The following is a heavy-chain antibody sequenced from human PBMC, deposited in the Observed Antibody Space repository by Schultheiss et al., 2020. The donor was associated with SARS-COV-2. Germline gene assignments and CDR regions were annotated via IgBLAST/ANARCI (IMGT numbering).Heavy chain of an antibody. V-gene: IGHV3-9*01. CDR3: TRREDS. Sequence: GGSLRLSCAASGFTFDDYAMHWVRQAPGKGLEWVSGISWNSGSIGYADSVKGRFTISRDNAKNSLYLQMNSLRAEDTAVYYCTRREDSWGQGTLVTVSS. D-gene: IGHD2-15*01. CDR2: ISWNSGSI. J-gene: IGHJ4*02. CDR1: GFTFDDYA.